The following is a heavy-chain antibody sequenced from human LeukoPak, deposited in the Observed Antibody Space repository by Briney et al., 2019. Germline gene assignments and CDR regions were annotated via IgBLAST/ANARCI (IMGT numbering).Heavy chain of an antibody. J-gene: IGHJ4*02. D-gene: IGHD5-12*01. CDR2: ISSSSYI. CDR1: GFTFSSYS. Sequence: GGSLRLSCAASGFTFSSYSMNWVRQAPGKGLEWVSSISSSSYIYYADSVKGRFTISRDNAKNSLYLQMNSLRAEDTAVYYCARVTSGYDSAYYFDYWGQGTLVTVSS. CDR3: ARVTSGYDSAYYFDY. V-gene: IGHV3-21*01.